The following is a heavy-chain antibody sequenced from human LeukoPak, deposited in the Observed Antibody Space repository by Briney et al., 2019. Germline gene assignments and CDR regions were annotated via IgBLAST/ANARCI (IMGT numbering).Heavy chain of an antibody. CDR2: IYYNGST. CDR3: ARDNLPNYDFWSGYYPGYNWLDP. D-gene: IGHD3-3*01. Sequence: PSETLSLTCPVSGGSITNYYWSWLRQPPGKGLEWIGNIYYNGSTKYSSSLKSRLTMSVDTSKSHFSLNLRSVTAADTAVYYCARDNLPNYDFWSGYYPGYNWLDPWGQGTLVIVSS. CDR1: GGSITNYY. J-gene: IGHJ5*02. V-gene: IGHV4-59*01.